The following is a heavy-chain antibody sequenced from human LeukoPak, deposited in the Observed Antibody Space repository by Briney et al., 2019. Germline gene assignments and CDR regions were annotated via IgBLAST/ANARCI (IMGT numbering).Heavy chain of an antibody. Sequence: GGSLRLSCAASGFTFSSSEMNWVRLAPGKGLEWVSYINTGGSSIYYADSVKGRFTISRDNGKNSLYLQMNSLRDEDTAVYYCAELGITMIGGVWGKGTTVTISS. J-gene: IGHJ6*04. V-gene: IGHV3-48*03. CDR3: AELGITMIGGV. CDR2: INTGGSSI. CDR1: GFTFSSSE. D-gene: IGHD3-10*02.